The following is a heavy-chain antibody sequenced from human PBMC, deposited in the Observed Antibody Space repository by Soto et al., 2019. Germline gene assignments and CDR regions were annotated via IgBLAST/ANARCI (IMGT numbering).Heavy chain of an antibody. V-gene: IGHV4-34*01. CDR1: GGSFSGYY. J-gene: IGHJ6*02. Sequence: SETLSVTCAVYGGSFSGYYWSWIRQPPGKGLEWIGEINHSGSTNYNPSLKSRVTISVDTSKNQFSLKLSSVTTADTAVYYCARLNGYCVSTSCHGYYGMDVWGQGTTVTVS. D-gene: IGHD2-2*03. CDR3: ARLNGYCVSTSCHGYYGMDV. CDR2: INHSGST.